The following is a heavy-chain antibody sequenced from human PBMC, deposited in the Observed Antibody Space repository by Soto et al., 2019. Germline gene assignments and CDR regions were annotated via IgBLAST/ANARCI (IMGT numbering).Heavy chain of an antibody. D-gene: IGHD6-19*01. Sequence: GGSLRLSCAASGFTFSSYAMSWVRQAPGKGLEWVSAISGSGGSTYYADSVKGRFTTSRDNSKNTLYLQMNSLRAEDTAVYYCAKGGSSGWYESPFDYWGQGTLDTVSS. CDR2: ISGSGGST. J-gene: IGHJ4*02. V-gene: IGHV3-23*01. CDR1: GFTFSSYA. CDR3: AKGGSSGWYESPFDY.